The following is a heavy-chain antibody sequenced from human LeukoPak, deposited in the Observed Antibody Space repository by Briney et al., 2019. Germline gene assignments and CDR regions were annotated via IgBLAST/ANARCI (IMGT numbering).Heavy chain of an antibody. CDR2: ISAYKGNT. J-gene: IGHJ6*02. V-gene: IGHV1-18*01. D-gene: IGHD3-10*01. CDR3: ARDKGYYGSGSYFFSGMDV. Sequence: ASVKVSCKASGYTFTSHGISWVRQAPGQGLEWMGWISAYKGNTNYGQKLQGRVTMPTDTSTGIAYMELRSLRSDDTAVYYCARDKGYYGSGSYFFSGMDVWGQGTTVTVSS. CDR1: GYTFTSHG.